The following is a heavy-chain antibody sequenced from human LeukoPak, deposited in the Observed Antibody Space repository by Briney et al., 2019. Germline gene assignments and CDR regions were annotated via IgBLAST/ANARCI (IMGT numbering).Heavy chain of an antibody. CDR2: IYYRGKT. J-gene: IGHJ4*02. V-gene: IGHV4-39*01. CDR3: ARHSNYYDNSGYDYYFDY. Sequence: SETLSLTCTVSGGSISSSSYYWGWIRQPPGKGLGWIGNIYYRGKTYYNPSLKSRVTISVDTSKNQFSVKLSSVTAADTAVYYCARHSNYYDNSGYDYYFDYWGQGTLVTVSS. D-gene: IGHD3-22*01. CDR1: GGSISSSSYY.